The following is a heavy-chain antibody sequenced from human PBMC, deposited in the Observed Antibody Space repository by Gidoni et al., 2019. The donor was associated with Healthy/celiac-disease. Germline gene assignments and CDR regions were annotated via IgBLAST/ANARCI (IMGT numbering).Heavy chain of an antibody. CDR3: AKDLGIVYFDY. V-gene: IGHV3-30*02. D-gene: IGHD1-26*01. Sequence: QVQLVAPGGGVVQPGGSLRLSFPASAFTYRSYGMHWVGQGPGKVLEWEAFIRYEGSNKDYADSVKGQFTISRDNSKNTLYLQMNSRGAEDTAVYYCAKDLGIVYFDYWGRGTVVTVSS. CDR2: IRYEGSNK. J-gene: IGHJ4*02. CDR1: AFTYRSYG.